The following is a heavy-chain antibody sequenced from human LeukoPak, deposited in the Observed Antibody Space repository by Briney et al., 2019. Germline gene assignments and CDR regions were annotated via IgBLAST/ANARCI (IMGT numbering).Heavy chain of an antibody. CDR3: ARGDRYNFFDY. Sequence: GGSLRLCCAVAGFIVTNNYMSGVRQAAGKGLEWVSVFYVGAATYFADSVKGRLTISRDNSENTLYLQMKSLRAEDTAVYYCARGDRYNFFDYWGQGTLVTVSS. CDR2: FYVGAAT. V-gene: IGHV3-53*01. J-gene: IGHJ4*02. D-gene: IGHD5-24*01. CDR1: GFIVTNNY.